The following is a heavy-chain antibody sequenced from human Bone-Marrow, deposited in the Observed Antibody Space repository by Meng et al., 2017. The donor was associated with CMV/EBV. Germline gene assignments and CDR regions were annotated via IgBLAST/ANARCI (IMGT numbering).Heavy chain of an antibody. CDR1: GFTVSTNY. J-gene: IGHJ6*02. CDR2: MYGGGGT. V-gene: IGHV3-53*01. Sequence: ETLSLTCAASGFTVSTNYMTWVRQAPGRGLEWVSVMYGGGGTYYADSVKGRFIISRDSSKNTLYLQMNNLRAEDTAVYYCVRAGSGYSDYFYYGMDVWGQGTTVTVSS. D-gene: IGHD3-3*01. CDR3: VRAGSGYSDYFYYGMDV.